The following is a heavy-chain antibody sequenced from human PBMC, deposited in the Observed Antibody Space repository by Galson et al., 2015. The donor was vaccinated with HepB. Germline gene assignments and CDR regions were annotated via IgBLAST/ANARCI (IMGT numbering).Heavy chain of an antibody. V-gene: IGHV3-33*08. J-gene: IGHJ4*02. Sequence: SLRLSCAASGFTFSNYGMHWVRQAPGKGLEWVTLIWYDGSNKYYADSVKGRFTISRDNSKNTLYLQVNSLRAEDTAVYYCARGDLWGTYRYQDYWGQGTLVTVSS. CDR1: GFTFSNYG. CDR2: IWYDGSNK. D-gene: IGHD3-16*02. CDR3: ARGDLWGTYRYQDY.